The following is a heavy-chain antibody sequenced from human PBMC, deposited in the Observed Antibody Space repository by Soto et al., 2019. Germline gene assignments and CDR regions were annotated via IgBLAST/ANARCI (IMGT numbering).Heavy chain of an antibody. J-gene: IGHJ4*02. D-gene: IGHD2-15*01. CDR1: GYTFTSYY. CDR2: INPGSGST. Sequence: QVQLVQSGAEVKKPGASVKVSCKASGYTFTSYYVHWVRQAPGHGLEWMGIINPGSGSTTYAQKFQGRVTVTRDTSAYTVYMELSSLTSDDTAVYYCARRRCTGGSCYVDYWGQGTLVTVSS. V-gene: IGHV1-46*01. CDR3: ARRRCTGGSCYVDY.